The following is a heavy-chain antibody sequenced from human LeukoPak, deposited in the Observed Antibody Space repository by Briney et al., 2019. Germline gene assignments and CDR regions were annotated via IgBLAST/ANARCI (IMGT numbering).Heavy chain of an antibody. V-gene: IGHV3-33*01. CDR2: IWNDGSDE. CDR1: LFICSKFA. D-gene: IGHD1-26*01. Sequence: GGSLRLSCAASLFICSKFAMHWVRQTPGKGLEWVAAIWNDGSDENYADSVKGRFTISSDNSKNTLYPQMNSLRAEDTAIYYCTFEIGRSQGAFDIWGQGTVISVSS. J-gene: IGHJ3*02. CDR3: TFEIGRSQGAFDI.